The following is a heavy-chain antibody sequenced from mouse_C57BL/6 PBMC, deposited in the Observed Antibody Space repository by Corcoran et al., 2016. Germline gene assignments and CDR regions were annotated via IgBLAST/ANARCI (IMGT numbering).Heavy chain of an antibody. CDR3: AREGAYYSNYGYAMDY. CDR1: GYTFTSYG. V-gene: IGHV1-81*01. Sequence: QVQLQQSGAELARPGASVKLSCKASGYTFTSYGISWVKQRTGQGLEWIGEIYPRSGNTYYNEKFKGKATLTADKSSSTAYMELRSLTSEDSAVYFCAREGAYYSNYGYAMDYWGQGTSVTVSS. J-gene: IGHJ4*01. CDR2: IYPRSGNT. D-gene: IGHD2-5*01.